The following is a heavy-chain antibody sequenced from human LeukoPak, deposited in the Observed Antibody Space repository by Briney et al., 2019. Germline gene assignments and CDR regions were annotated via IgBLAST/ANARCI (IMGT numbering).Heavy chain of an antibody. D-gene: IGHD2-2*01. CDR2: IIPIFGTA. CDR1: GGTFSSYA. Sequence: SVKVSCKASGGTFSSYAISWVRQAPGQGLEWMGGIIPIFGTANYAQKFQGRVTITADESTSTAYMELSSLRSEDTAVYYCARDHCVSSGCYEDYYYGMDVWGRGTTVTVSS. V-gene: IGHV1-69*01. CDR3: ARDHCVSSGCYEDYYYGMDV. J-gene: IGHJ6*02.